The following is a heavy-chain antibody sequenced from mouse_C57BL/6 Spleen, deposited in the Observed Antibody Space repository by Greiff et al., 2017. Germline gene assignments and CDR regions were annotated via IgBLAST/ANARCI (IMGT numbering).Heavy chain of an antibody. J-gene: IGHJ4*01. CDR2: IDPSDSYT. V-gene: IGHV1-69*01. CDR3: ARYDYYAMDY. Sequence: QVQLQQPGAELVMPGASVKLSCKASGYTFTSYWMHWVKQRPGQGLEWIGEIDPSDSYTNYNQKFKGKSTLTVDKSSSTAYMQLSSLTSEDSAVYYCARYDYYAMDYWGQGTSVTASS. CDR1: GYTFTSYW.